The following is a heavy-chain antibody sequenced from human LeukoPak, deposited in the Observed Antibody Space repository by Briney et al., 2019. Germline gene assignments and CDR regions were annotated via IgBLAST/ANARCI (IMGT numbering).Heavy chain of an antibody. D-gene: IGHD5-24*01. CDR3: AKDDRLLQFES. J-gene: IGHJ4*02. CDR2: ISSSGSTI. Sequence: GGSLRLSCAASGFTFSSYEMNWVRQAPGKGLEWVSYISSSGSTIYYADSVKGRFTISRDNAKNSLYLQMKSLRVEDRAIYYCAKDDRLLQFESWGQGTPVTVSS. V-gene: IGHV3-48*03. CDR1: GFTFSSYE.